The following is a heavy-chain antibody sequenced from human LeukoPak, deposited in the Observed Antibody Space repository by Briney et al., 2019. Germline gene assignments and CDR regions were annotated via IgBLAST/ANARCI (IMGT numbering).Heavy chain of an antibody. V-gene: IGHV3-7*01. J-gene: IGHJ5*02. D-gene: IGHD2/OR15-2a*01. CDR3: AKYLSRALDR. CDR2: IRHDGSDS. Sequence: GGSLRLSCAASGFTFNTHYMAWVRQAPGKGPEWVAHIRHDGSDSGYVESVEGRFTVSRDNSKNLLYLQMNNLRVEDTAVYYCAKYLSRALDRWGQGTLVTVSS. CDR1: GFTFNTHY.